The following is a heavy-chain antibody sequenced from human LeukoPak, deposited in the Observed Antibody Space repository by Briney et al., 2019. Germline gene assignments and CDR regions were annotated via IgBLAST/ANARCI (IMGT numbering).Heavy chain of an antibody. CDR2: INPNSRGT. CDR3: ARHPRDIVVVPAAIETTNLFDR. V-gene: IGHV1-2*06. Sequence: ASVKVSCKASGYTFTGYYMHWVRQAPGQGLEWMGRINPNSRGTNYAQKFQGRVTMTRGTAISTAYMELRRLRSDDTAVYYCARHPRDIVVVPAAIETTNLFDRWGQGTLVTVSS. D-gene: IGHD2-2*01. CDR1: GYTFTGYY. J-gene: IGHJ5*02.